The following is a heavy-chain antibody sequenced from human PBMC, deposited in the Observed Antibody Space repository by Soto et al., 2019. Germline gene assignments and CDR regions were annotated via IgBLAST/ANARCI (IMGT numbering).Heavy chain of an antibody. V-gene: IGHV3-23*01. J-gene: IGHJ4*02. CDR2: ISGSGDST. CDR3: AKPTYSYFWSGPGLFDY. D-gene: IGHD3-3*01. Sequence: GGSLRLSCAASGFNFSSYAMSWVRQAPGKGLEWVSAISGSGDSTYYADSVKGRFTISRDNSKDTLYLQMNSLRAEDTVIYYCAKPTYSYFWSGPGLFDYWGQGMLVTVSS. CDR1: GFNFSSYA.